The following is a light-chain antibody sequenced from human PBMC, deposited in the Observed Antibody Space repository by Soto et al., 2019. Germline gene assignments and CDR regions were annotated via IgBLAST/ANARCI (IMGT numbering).Light chain of an antibody. Sequence: AIQMTQSPSSLSACVGDRVTITCRASPGITNDLGWYQQKPGKAPKLLIYSAFTLHSGVPSRFSGSGSGTEFTLTISSLQPEDFATYYCLQDYAYPLTFGGGTKVDIE. V-gene: IGKV1-6*01. CDR3: LQDYAYPLT. CDR1: PGITND. CDR2: SAF. J-gene: IGKJ4*01.